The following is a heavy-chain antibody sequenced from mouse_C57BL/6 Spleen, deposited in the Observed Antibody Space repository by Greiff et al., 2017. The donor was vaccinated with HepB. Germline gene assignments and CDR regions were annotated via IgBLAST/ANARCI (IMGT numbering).Heavy chain of an antibody. CDR2: IYPGSGST. Sequence: QVQLQPGAELVKPGASVKMSCKASGYTFTSYWITWVKQRPGQGLEWIGDIYPGSGSTNYNEKFKSKATLTVDTSSSTAYMQLSSLTSEDSAVYYCARNMATVVATDFDYWGQGTTLTVSS. CDR1: GYTFTSYW. V-gene: IGHV1-55*01. J-gene: IGHJ2*01. CDR3: ARNMATVVATDFDY. D-gene: IGHD1-1*01.